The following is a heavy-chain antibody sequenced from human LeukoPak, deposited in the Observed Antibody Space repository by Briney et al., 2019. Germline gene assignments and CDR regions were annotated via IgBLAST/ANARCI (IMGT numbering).Heavy chain of an antibody. Sequence: PSETLSLTCTVSGGSISSSSYYWGWIRRPPGKGLEWIGSIYYSGSTYYNPSLKSRVTISVDTSKNQFSLKLSSVTAADTAVYYCARLSFWHGDYYGMDVWGQGTTVTVSS. CDR3: ARLSFWHGDYYGMDV. J-gene: IGHJ6*02. V-gene: IGHV4-39*01. CDR2: IYYSGST. CDR1: GGSISSSSYY. D-gene: IGHD3-3*01.